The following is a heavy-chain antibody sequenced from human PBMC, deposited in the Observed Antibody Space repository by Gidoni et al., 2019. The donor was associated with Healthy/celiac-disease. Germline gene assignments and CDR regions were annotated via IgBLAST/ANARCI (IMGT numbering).Heavy chain of an antibody. J-gene: IGHJ4*02. CDR3: ARGSRHYYDSSGRGGLFDY. CDR1: GGTFSSYA. CDR2: IIPILGTA. V-gene: IGHV1-69*01. D-gene: IGHD3-22*01. Sequence: QVQLVQSGAEVKKPGSSVKVSCKASGGTFSSYALSWVRQAPGQGLEWMGGIIPILGTANYEQKFQGRVTITADESTSTAYMELSSLRSEDTAVYYCARGSRHYYDSSGRGGLFDYWGQGTLVTVSS.